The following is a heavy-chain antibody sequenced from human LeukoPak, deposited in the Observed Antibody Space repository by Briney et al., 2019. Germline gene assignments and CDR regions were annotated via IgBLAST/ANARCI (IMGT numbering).Heavy chain of an antibody. D-gene: IGHD1-1*01. CDR2: IRYDGSNK. CDR3: AKIPTVGQLG. J-gene: IGHJ4*02. V-gene: IGHV3-30*02. Sequence: GGSLRLSCAASGFTFSTYGMHWVRQAPGKGLEWVAFIRYDGSNKYYADSVKGRFTISRDDSKNTLYLQMNSLRAEDTAVYYCAKIPTVGQLGWGQGTLVTVSS. CDR1: GFTFSTYG.